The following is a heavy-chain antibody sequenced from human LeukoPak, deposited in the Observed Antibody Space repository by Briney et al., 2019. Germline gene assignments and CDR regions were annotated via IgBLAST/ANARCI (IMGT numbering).Heavy chain of an antibody. Sequence: PSETLSLTCAVSGGSISSSNWWSWVRQPPGKGLEWIGEIYHSGSTNYNPSLKSRVTVSVDKSKNQFSLKLSSVTAADTAVYYCARVESGYYDSFDIWGQGTMVIVSS. CDR1: GGSISSSNW. V-gene: IGHV4-4*02. J-gene: IGHJ3*02. CDR3: ARVESGYYDSFDI. CDR2: IYHSGST. D-gene: IGHD3-22*01.